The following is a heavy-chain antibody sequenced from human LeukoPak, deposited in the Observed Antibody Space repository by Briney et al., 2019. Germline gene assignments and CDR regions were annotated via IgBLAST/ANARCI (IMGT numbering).Heavy chain of an antibody. CDR1: GFTLRSYI. V-gene: IGHV3-21*01. CDR3: ASAGSGLY. D-gene: IGHD6-19*01. Sequence: PGGSLRLSRAASGFTLRSYIMNWVPPAPRKGLEWVSSINSDSNYIYYAASVQGRFTICRDNAKNSLYLQMNSLRDEDTAVYYCASAGSGLYWGQGTLVTVSS. J-gene: IGHJ4*02. CDR2: INSDSNYI.